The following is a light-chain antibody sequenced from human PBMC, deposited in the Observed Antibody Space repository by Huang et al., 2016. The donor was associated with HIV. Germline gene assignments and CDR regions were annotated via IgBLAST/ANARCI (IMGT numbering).Light chain of an antibody. CDR3: QQYYSTPT. CDR1: QTFLYSSNNETY. V-gene: IGKV4-1*01. Sequence: DIVMTQSPDSLAVALGERVTINCKASQTFLYSSNNETYLAWYQPRPRQPPRLLIHGGSARASGVPERFSGSGSETDFTLTISGLQAEDVAVYYCQQYYSTPTFGGGTKVEI. J-gene: IGKJ4*01. CDR2: GGS.